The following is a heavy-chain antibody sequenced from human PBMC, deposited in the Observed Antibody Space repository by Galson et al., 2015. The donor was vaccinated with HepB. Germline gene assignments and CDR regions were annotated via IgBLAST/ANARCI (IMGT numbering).Heavy chain of an antibody. CDR2: ITPIFGTA. J-gene: IGHJ4*02. V-gene: IGHV1-69*13. CDR3: ARPFSGEPNLQYFLY. CDR1: GGTFNNYD. Sequence: SVKVSCKASGGTFNNYDISWVRQAPGPGLEWMGGITPIFGTANYAQKFQDRVTITADESTTTAYMELSSLTSEDMAVYYCARPFSGEPNLQYFLYWCQGTQVTVSS. D-gene: IGHD3-3*01.